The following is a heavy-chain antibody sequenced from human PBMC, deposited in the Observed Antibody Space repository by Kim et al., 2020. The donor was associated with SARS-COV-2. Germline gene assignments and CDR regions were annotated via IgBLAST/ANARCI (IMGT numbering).Heavy chain of an antibody. J-gene: IGHJ5*02. CDR1: GDSVSSNSAA. CDR3: ATEQYPIGSSPGGWWFDP. V-gene: IGHV6-1*01. CDR2: TYYRSKWYN. Sequence: SQTLSLTCAISGDSVSSNSAAWNWIRQSPSRGLEWLGRTYYRSKWYNDYAVSVKSRITINPDTSKNQFSLQLNSVTPEDTAVYYCATEQYPIGSSPGGWWFDPWGQGTLVTVSS. D-gene: IGHD6-6*01.